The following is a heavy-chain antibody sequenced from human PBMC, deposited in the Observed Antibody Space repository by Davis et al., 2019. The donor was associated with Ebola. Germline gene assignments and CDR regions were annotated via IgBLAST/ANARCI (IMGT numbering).Heavy chain of an antibody. CDR3: ARDDY. CDR1: GFTFSSYW. Sequence: GGSLRLSCAASGFTFSSYWMSWVRQAPGKGLEWVSSISSDSDYIYYADSAKGRFTISRDNAKNSLYLQMNSLRAEDTAVYYCARDDYWGQGTLVTVSS. J-gene: IGHJ4*02. V-gene: IGHV3-21*01. CDR2: ISSDSDYI.